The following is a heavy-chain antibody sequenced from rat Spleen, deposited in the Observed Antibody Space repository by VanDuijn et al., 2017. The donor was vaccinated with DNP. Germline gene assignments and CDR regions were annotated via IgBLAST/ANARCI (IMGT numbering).Heavy chain of an antibody. CDR1: GFTFSDYY. V-gene: IGHV5-22*01. CDR3: VRWNSGHFDY. Sequence: EVQLVESGGDLVQPGRSLKLFFAASGFTFSDYYLAWVRQAPTKDLEWVAYIRDDGGGTKYADSVKGRFTISRDNAKNTLYLQMNSLRSEDMATYYCVRWNSGHFDYWGQGVMVPVSS. D-gene: IGHD4-3*01. J-gene: IGHJ2*01. CDR2: IRDDGGGT.